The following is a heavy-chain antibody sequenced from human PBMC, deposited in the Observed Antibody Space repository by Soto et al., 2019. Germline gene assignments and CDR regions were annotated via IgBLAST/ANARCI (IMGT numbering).Heavy chain of an antibody. Sequence: ASVKVSCKVSGYTLTELSMHWVRQAPGKGLERMGGFDPEDGETIYAQKFQGRVTMTEDTSTDTAYMELNTLTSGDTAIYFCATKTLLSYFQHWGQGSLVTVSS. D-gene: IGHD3-16*02. CDR1: GYTLTELS. CDR2: FDPEDGET. CDR3: ATKTLLSYFQH. J-gene: IGHJ1*01. V-gene: IGHV1-24*01.